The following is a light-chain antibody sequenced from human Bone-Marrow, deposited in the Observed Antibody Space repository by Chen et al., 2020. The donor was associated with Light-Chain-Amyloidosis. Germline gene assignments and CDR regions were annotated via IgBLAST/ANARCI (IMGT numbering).Light chain of an antibody. V-gene: IGLV2-14*01. CDR2: EVT. J-gene: IGLJ1*01. CDR1: SSDVGGDNH. Sequence: QSALTQPASVSGSPGQSITLSCTGTSSDVGGDNHVSWYQQYPDKAPKLMIYEVTNRPSWVPDRFSGSKSDNTASLTISGLQTEDEADYFCSSYTITNTLVFGSGTRVTVL. CDR3: SSYTITNTLV.